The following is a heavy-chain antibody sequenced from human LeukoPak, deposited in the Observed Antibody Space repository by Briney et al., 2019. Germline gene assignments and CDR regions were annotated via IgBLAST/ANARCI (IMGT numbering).Heavy chain of an antibody. Sequence: GGSLRLSCAASGFTVGSSYMRWVRQAPGKGLEWVSIIYGGGKTYYADSVKGRFTISRDNSKNTLYLQMNSLRPEDAAVYYCARDVVIGASYDYGDYVPFQHWGQGTLVTVSS. CDR3: ARDVVIGASYDYGDYVPFQH. V-gene: IGHV3-53*05. CDR1: GFTVGSSY. D-gene: IGHD4-17*01. CDR2: IYGGGKT. J-gene: IGHJ1*01.